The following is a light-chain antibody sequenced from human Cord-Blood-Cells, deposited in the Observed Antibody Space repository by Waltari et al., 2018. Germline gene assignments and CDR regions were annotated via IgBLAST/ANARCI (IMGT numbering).Light chain of an antibody. CDR2: AAS. CDR1: QSISSY. J-gene: IGKJ4*01. Sequence: DCHRTQSPSSLPAHLGDKLPITCRASQSISSYLNWYPQKPGKAPKLLIYAASSLQSGVPSRFSGSGSGTDFTLTISSLQPEDCATYYCQQSYSTPTFGGGTKVEIK. V-gene: IGKV1-39*01. CDR3: QQSYSTPT.